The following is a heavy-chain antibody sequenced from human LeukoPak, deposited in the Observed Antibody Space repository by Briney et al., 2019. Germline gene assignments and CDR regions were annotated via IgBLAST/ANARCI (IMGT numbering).Heavy chain of an antibody. CDR3: ARGVGGADY. CDR1: GFTFTIYW. Sequence: PGGSLRLSCAASGFTFTIYWMSWVRQAPGKGLEWVAHINQDESEKSYVDSVKGRFTISRDNAKNSLYLQMNSLRAEDTAVYYCARGVGGADYWGQGTLVTVSS. D-gene: IGHD2-21*01. V-gene: IGHV3-7*01. J-gene: IGHJ4*02. CDR2: INQDESEK.